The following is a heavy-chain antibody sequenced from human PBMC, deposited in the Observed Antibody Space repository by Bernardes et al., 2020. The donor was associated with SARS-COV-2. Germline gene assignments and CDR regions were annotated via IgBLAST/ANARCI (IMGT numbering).Heavy chain of an antibody. CDR1: GYTFTSYG. V-gene: IGHV1-18*01. Sequence: ASVKVSCKASGYTFTSYGISWVRQAPGQGLEWMGWISAYNGNTNYAQKLQGRVTMTTDTSTSTAYMELRSLRSDDTAVYYCARDSGDILTGYSPGGDYWGQGTLVTVSS. CDR2: ISAYNGNT. D-gene: IGHD3-9*01. CDR3: ARDSGDILTGYSPGGDY. J-gene: IGHJ4*02.